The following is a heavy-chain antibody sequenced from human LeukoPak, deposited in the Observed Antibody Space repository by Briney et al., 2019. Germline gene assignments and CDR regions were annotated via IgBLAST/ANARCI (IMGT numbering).Heavy chain of an antibody. CDR2: ISSSGSTI. V-gene: IGHV3-11*01. Sequence: GGSLRLSCAASGFIFSDYYMSWTRQAPGKGLEWVSYISSSGSTIYYADSVKGRFTISRDNAKNSLYLQMNSLRAEDTAVYYCARDTDYGGNRAYGMDVWGQGTTVTVSS. CDR1: GFIFSDYY. D-gene: IGHD4-23*01. CDR3: ARDTDYGGNRAYGMDV. J-gene: IGHJ6*02.